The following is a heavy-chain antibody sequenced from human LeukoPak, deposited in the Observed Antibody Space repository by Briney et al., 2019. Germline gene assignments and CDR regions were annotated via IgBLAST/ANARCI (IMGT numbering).Heavy chain of an antibody. CDR2: ISGSGDST. CDR1: GFTFSTYA. CDR3: AKETYNDFWSGYYADY. V-gene: IGHV3-23*01. J-gene: IGHJ4*02. D-gene: IGHD3-3*01. Sequence: PGGSLRLSCAASGFTFSTYAMSWVRRAPGKGLEWVSAISGSGDSTFYADSVKGRFTISRDNSKNTLYLQMNSLRAEDTALYYCAKETYNDFWSGYYADYWGQGTLVTVSS.